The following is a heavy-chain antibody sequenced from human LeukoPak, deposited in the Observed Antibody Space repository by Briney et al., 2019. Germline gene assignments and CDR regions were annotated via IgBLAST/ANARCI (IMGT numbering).Heavy chain of an antibody. CDR1: GFTFSSYA. J-gene: IGHJ4*02. V-gene: IGHV3-23*01. CDR2: ISDSGGST. D-gene: IGHD1-26*01. Sequence: PGGSLGLSCAASGFTFSSYAMSWVRQAPGKGLEWVSSISDSGGSTYYADSVKGRFTISRDNSKNTLYLQMNSLRAEDTAVYYCAPKRSGSYPFDYWGQGTLVTVSS. CDR3: APKRSGSYPFDY.